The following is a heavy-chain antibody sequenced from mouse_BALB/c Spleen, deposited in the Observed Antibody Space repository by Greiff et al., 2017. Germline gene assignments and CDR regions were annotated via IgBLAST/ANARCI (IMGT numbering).Heavy chain of an antibody. CDR3: ARGERTGFAY. CDR2: ISYSGST. V-gene: IGHV3-2*02. J-gene: IGHJ3*01. D-gene: IGHD3-3*01. Sequence: EVKLQESGPGLVKPSQSLSLTCTVTGYSITSDYAWNWIRQFPGNKLEWMGYISYSGSTSYNPSLKSRISITRDTSKNQFFLQLNSVTTEDTATYYCARGERTGFAYWGQGTLVTVSA. CDR1: GYSITSDYA.